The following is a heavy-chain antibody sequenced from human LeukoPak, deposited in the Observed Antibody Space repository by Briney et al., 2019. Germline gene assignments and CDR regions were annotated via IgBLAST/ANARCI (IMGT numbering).Heavy chain of an antibody. D-gene: IGHD5-18*01. CDR3: ARSEQLWLLGVYYCGMDV. Sequence: PSETLSLTCTVSGGSISSYYWSWIRQPPGKGLEWIGYIYYSGSTNYNPSLKSRVTISVDTSKNQFSLKLSSVTAADTAVYYCARSEQLWLLGVYYCGMDVWGQGTTVTVSS. CDR1: GGSISSYY. V-gene: IGHV4-59*08. J-gene: IGHJ6*02. CDR2: IYYSGST.